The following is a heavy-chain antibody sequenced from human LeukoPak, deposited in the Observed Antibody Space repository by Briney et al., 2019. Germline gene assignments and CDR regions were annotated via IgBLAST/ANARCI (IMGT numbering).Heavy chain of an antibody. CDR2: ISRDGDT. CDR3: ARVSLSTSGYDDALEI. V-gene: IGHV3-13*04. J-gene: IGHJ3*02. D-gene: IGHD5-12*01. Sequence: PGGPLRLSFTASGFTLSNYDMLWVPQPTGKGLEWVSSISRDGDTYSAASVKGRFTISREYAKNSLYLQMNSLRVGDTAVYYCARVSLSTSGYDDALEIWGQGTVVTVSS. CDR1: GFTLSNYD.